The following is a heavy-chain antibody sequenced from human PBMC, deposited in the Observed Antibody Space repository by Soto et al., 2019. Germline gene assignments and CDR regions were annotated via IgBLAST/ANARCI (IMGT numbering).Heavy chain of an antibody. Sequence: QLQLQESGPGLVKPSETLSLTCTVFGGSISSSNYYWGWIRQPPGKGLEGIGFVYYNGFTYFSPSLNGRVTISIDTSKNQFSLKLSSVTAEDTAVYYCARQDDFWSGSCHMDVWGTGTTVTVSS. CDR1: GGSISSSNYY. CDR3: ARQDDFWSGSCHMDV. V-gene: IGHV4-39*01. D-gene: IGHD3-3*01. CDR2: VYYNGFT. J-gene: IGHJ6*03.